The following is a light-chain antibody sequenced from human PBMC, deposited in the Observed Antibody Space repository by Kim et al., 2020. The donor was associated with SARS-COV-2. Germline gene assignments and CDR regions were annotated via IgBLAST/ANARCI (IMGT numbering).Light chain of an antibody. J-gene: IGKJ2*03. V-gene: IGKV3-20*01. CDR1: KNVNSAS. CDR3: QQYGGSPLYR. CDR2: ATS. Sequence: TRARATLNGKGSKNVNSASLAGSQQKPGQAPRVLIYATSTGATGSRDRLSGSRSGTDCTFTINRLETEDLAVYYCQQYGGSPLYRFGQGTKLEI.